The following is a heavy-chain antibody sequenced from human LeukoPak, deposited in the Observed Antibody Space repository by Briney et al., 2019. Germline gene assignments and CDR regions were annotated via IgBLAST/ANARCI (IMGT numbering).Heavy chain of an antibody. D-gene: IGHD1-20*01. CDR1: GFTFSSYS. J-gene: IGHJ5*02. Sequence: PGGSLRLSCAASGFTFSSYSMNWVRQAPGKGLEWVSSISSSSSYIYYADSVKGRFTISRDNAKNSLYLQMNSLRAEDTAVYYCAKDGHNWNDIVNWFDPWGQGTLVTVSS. V-gene: IGHV3-21*01. CDR3: AKDGHNWNDIVNWFDP. CDR2: ISSSSSYI.